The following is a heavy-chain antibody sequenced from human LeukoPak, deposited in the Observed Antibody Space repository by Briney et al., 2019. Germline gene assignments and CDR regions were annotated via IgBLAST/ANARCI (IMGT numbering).Heavy chain of an antibody. CDR1: GYTFTSYA. J-gene: IGHJ4*02. V-gene: IGHV1-18*01. D-gene: IGHD3-9*01. CDR3: ARDGTLHYDILTGYSVY. CDR2: ISAYNGNT. Sequence: ASVKVSCKASGYTFTSYAISWVRQAPGQGLEWMGWISAYNGNTNYAQKLQGRVTMTTDTSTSTAYMELRSLRSDDTAVYYCARDGTLHYDILTGYSVYWGQGTLVTVSS.